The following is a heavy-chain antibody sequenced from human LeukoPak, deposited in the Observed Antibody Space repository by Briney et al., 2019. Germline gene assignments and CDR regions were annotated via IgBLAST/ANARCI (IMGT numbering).Heavy chain of an antibody. CDR2: IIPIFGTA. V-gene: IGHV1-69*01. Sequence: ASVKVSCKASGGTFTSYAISWVRQAPGQGLEWIGGIIPIFGTANYAQKFQGRVTITADESTSTAYMDLSRLRSGDTAVYYCVREYCSGGACYFDYWGQGTLVTVSS. J-gene: IGHJ4*02. CDR3: VREYCSGGACYFDY. CDR1: GGTFTSYA. D-gene: IGHD2-15*01.